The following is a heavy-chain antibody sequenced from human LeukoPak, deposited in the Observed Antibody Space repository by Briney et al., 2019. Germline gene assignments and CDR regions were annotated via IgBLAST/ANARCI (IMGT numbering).Heavy chain of an antibody. CDR1: GFTFDDYA. CDR3: AKVSGNYYGSGTNWYFDL. CDR2: ISWNSGSI. Sequence: SLRLSCAASGFTFDDYAMHWVRQAPGKGLEWVSGISWNSGSIGYADSVKGRFTISRDNAKNSLYLQMNSLRAEDTALYYCAKVSGNYYGSGTNWYFDLWGRGTLVTVSS. J-gene: IGHJ2*01. V-gene: IGHV3-9*01. D-gene: IGHD3-10*01.